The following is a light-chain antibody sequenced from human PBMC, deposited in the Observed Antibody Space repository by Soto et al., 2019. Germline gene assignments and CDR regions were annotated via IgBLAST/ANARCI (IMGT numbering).Light chain of an antibody. Sequence: QSALTQPPSAYGSPGQSVTISCTGTSRDVGGYNYVSWYQQHPGKAPKLMIYEVSKRPSGVPDRFSGSKSGNTASLTVSGLQAEDEADYYCSSYADSNNLVFGGGTKLTVL. CDR2: EVS. V-gene: IGLV2-8*01. J-gene: IGLJ2*01. CDR1: SRDVGGYNY. CDR3: SSYADSNNLV.